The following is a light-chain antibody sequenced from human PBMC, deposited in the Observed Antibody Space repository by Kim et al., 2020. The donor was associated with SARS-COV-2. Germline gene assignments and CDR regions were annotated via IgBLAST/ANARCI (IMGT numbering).Light chain of an antibody. Sequence: IVLTQSPATLSLSPGDTATLSCRASQSISSYLAWYQQKPGQAPRLLIYGSYNRATGIPARFSGSRSGTDFTLTINSLEPEDFAVYYCQQRSNWPLTFGGGTKLEI. V-gene: IGKV3-11*01. J-gene: IGKJ4*01. CDR2: GSY. CDR3: QQRSNWPLT. CDR1: QSISSY.